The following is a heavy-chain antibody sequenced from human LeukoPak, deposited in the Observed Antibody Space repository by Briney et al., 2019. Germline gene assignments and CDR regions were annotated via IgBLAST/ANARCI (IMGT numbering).Heavy chain of an antibody. CDR3: ARDGGITMIVWFDP. CDR1: GFTFSSYE. V-gene: IGHV4-39*07. D-gene: IGHD3-22*01. J-gene: IGHJ5*02. Sequence: GSLRLSCAASGFTFSSYEMNWVRQAPGKGLEGVGSIYYSGSTYYNPSLKSRVTISVDTSKNQFSLKLSSVTAADTAVYYCARDGGITMIVWFDPWGQGTLVTVSS. CDR2: IYYSGST.